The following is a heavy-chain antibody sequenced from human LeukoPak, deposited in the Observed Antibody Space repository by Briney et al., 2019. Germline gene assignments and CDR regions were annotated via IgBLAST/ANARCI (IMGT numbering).Heavy chain of an antibody. V-gene: IGHV4-59*01. CDR1: GGSISSYY. CDR2: IYYSGST. D-gene: IGHD2-15*01. Sequence: SETLSLTCTVSGGSISSYYWSWIRQPPGKGLEWIGYIYYSGSTNYNPSLKSRGTISVDTSKNQFSLKLSSVTAADTAVYYCARGGDCSGGSCNNWFDPWGQGTLVTVSS. CDR3: ARGGDCSGGSCNNWFDP. J-gene: IGHJ5*02.